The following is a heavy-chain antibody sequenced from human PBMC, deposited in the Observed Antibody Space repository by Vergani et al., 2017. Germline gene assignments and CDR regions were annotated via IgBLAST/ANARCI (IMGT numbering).Heavy chain of an antibody. D-gene: IGHD1-26*01. Sequence: QVQLVQSGAEVKKPGSSVKVSCKASGGTFSSYAISWVRQAPGQGLEWMGGIIPIFGTANYAQKFQGRVTITADESTSTAYMELSSLRSEDTSVYYCARDGRYSGSYHLGAFDIWGQGTMVTVSS. J-gene: IGHJ3*02. CDR1: GGTFSSYA. CDR3: ARDGRYSGSYHLGAFDI. CDR2: IIPIFGTA. V-gene: IGHV1-69*12.